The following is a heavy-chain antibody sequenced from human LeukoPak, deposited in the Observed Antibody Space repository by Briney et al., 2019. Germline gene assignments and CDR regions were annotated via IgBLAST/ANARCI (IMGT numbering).Heavy chain of an antibody. CDR1: GYTFTSYG. J-gene: IGHJ4*02. V-gene: IGHV1-18*01. CDR3: ARDRGLQWEPAHFDY. CDR2: ISAYNGNT. D-gene: IGHD1-26*01. Sequence: ASVNVSCKASGYTFTSYGISWVRQAPGQGLEWMGWISAYNGNTNYAQKLQGRVTMTTDTSTSTAYMELRSLRSDDTAVYYCARDRGLQWEPAHFDYWGQGTLVTVSS.